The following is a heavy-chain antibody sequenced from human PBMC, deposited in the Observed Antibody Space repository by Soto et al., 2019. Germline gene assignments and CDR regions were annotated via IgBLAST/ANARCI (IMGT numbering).Heavy chain of an antibody. V-gene: IGHV5-51*01. CDR3: ARLKGTMVRGVTNWFDP. Sequence: LKISCKGSGYSFTSYWIGWVRQMPGKGLEWMGIIYPGDSDTRYSPSFQGQVTISADKSISTAYLQWSSLKASDTAMYYCARLKGTMVRGVTNWFDPWGQGTLVTVSS. CDR2: IYPGDSDT. J-gene: IGHJ5*02. D-gene: IGHD3-10*01. CDR1: GYSFTSYW.